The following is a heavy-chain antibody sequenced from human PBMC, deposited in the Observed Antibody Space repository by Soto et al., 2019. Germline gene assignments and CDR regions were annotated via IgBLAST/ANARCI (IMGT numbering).Heavy chain of an antibody. CDR1: GYTFTGYY. V-gene: IGHV1-2*04. Sequence: ASVKVSCKASGYTFTGYYMHWVRQAPGQGLEWMGWINPNSGGTNYAQKFQGWVTMTRDTSISTAYMELGRLRSDDTAVYYCARAVVDIVVVPAAHHAFDIWGQGTMVTVSS. CDR3: ARAVVDIVVVPAAHHAFDI. D-gene: IGHD2-2*03. CDR2: INPNSGGT. J-gene: IGHJ3*02.